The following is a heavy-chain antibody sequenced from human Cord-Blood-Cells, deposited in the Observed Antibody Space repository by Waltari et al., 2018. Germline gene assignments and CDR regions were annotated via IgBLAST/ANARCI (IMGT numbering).Heavy chain of an antibody. CDR2: IKSKTDGGTT. Sequence: EVQLVESGGGLVKPGGSLRLSCAASGFTSSNAWMSWVRQAPGKGLEWVGRIKSKTDGGTTDYAAPVKGRFTISRDDSKNTLYLQMNSLKTEDTAVYYCTTVGYSSGWRTDYWGQGTLVTVSS. V-gene: IGHV3-15*01. CDR1: GFTSSNAW. CDR3: TTVGYSSGWRTDY. D-gene: IGHD6-19*01. J-gene: IGHJ4*02.